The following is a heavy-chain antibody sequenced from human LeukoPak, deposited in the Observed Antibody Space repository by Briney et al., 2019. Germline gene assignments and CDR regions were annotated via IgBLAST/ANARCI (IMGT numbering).Heavy chain of an antibody. V-gene: IGHV1-46*01. Sequence: ASVKVSCKASGGTFSSYAISWVRQAPGQGLEWMGIINPSGGSTSYAQKFQGRVTMTRDTSTSTVYMELSSLRSEDTAVYYCARDRLDCSSTSCYVYGMDVWGKGTTVTVSS. J-gene: IGHJ6*04. D-gene: IGHD2-2*01. CDR2: INPSGGST. CDR3: ARDRLDCSSTSCYVYGMDV. CDR1: GGTFSSYA.